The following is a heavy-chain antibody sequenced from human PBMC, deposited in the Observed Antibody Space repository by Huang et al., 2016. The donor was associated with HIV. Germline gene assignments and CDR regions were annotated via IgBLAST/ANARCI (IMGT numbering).Heavy chain of an antibody. CDR2: INHSGHT. CDR1: GGSFTDFY. J-gene: IGHJ4*02. D-gene: IGHD3-3*01. Sequence: QVQIEQWGSGLLKPSETLSLTCAFYGGSFTDFYWSWIRQAPGKGLEWIGEINHSGHTTYKSSLKTRVTMSMDMSKIQVSLRLHSVTAADTAVYYCATDDRLYARHIGRFWGQGALVSVSS. V-gene: IGHV4-34*02. CDR3: ATDDRLYARHIGRF.